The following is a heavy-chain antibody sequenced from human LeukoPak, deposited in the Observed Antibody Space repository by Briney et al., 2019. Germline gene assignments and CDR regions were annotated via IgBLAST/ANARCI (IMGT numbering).Heavy chain of an antibody. J-gene: IGHJ4*02. Sequence: VASVKVSCTASGYTFTSYGNSWGRLAPGQGLELMGWISAYNGNTNYAQKLQGRVTMTTATSKSTAYLELRSLRSDDTAVYYCARGGYSYGYHFDYWGQGTLVTVSS. CDR2: ISAYNGNT. V-gene: IGHV1-18*01. D-gene: IGHD5-18*01. CDR3: ARGGYSYGYHFDY. CDR1: GYTFTSYG.